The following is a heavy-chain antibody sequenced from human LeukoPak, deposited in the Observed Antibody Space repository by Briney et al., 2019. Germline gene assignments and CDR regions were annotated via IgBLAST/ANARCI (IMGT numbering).Heavy chain of an antibody. V-gene: IGHV1-3*01. CDR2: INAANGNT. CDR3: ARGPALHKNWVGGRWFDP. Sequence: GASVKVSCKASGYTFTSYVIHWVRQAPGQRPEWMGWINAANGNTIFSQNFQGRVTMTRDTSEITAYMELRSLRSEDTAMYYCARGPALHKNWVGGRWFDPWGQGTLVTVSS. J-gene: IGHJ5*02. CDR1: GYTFTSYV. D-gene: IGHD3-16*01.